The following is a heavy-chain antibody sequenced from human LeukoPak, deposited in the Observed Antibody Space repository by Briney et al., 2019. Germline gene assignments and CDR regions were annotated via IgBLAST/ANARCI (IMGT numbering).Heavy chain of an antibody. Sequence: PSETLSLTCAVYGGSFSGYYWSWIRHPPGKGLEWIGEINHSGSTNYNPSLKSRVTISVDTSKNQFSLKLSSATAADTAVYYCARVFRPHYYYYSGMDVWGQGTTVTVSS. J-gene: IGHJ6*02. CDR1: GGSFSGYY. CDR2: INHSGST. CDR3: ARVFRPHYYYYSGMDV. V-gene: IGHV4-34*01.